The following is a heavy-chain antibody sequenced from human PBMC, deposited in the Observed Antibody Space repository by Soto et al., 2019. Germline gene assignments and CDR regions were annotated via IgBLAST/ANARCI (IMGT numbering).Heavy chain of an antibody. CDR3: ARVPDR. V-gene: IGHV4-59*08. CDR1: GGSFSGYY. CDR2: IYYSGST. Sequence: PSETLSLTCAVYGGSFSGYYWSWIRQPPGKGLEWIGYIYYSGSTNYNPSLKSRVTISVDTSKNQFSLKLSSVTAADTAVYYCARVPDRWGQGTLVNVSS. D-gene: IGHD2-2*01. J-gene: IGHJ5*02.